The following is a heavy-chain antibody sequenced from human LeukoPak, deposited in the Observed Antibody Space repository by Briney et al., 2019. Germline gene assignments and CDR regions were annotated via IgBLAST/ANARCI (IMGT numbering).Heavy chain of an antibody. D-gene: IGHD3-9*01. J-gene: IGHJ5*02. CDR1: GYTFTSYD. CDR2: MNPNSGNT. Sequence: ASVKVSCKASGYTFTSYDINWVRQATGQGLEWMGWMNPNSGNTGYAQKFQGRVTMTRDTSISTAYMELSRLRSDDTAVYYCARVGSYDILTVPGGFGPWGQGTLVTVSS. V-gene: IGHV1-8*01. CDR3: ARVGSYDILTVPGGFGP.